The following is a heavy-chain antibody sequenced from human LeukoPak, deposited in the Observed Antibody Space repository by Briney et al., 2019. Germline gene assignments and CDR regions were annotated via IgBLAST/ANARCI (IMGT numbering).Heavy chain of an antibody. CDR3: ARDHDYGDYFPSY. D-gene: IGHD4-17*01. V-gene: IGHV3-21*01. Sequence: PGGSLRLSCAASGFTFSGYSMNWVRQAPGKGLEWVSSISSSSSYIYYADSVKSRFTISRDNAKNSLYLQMNSLRAEDTAVYYCARDHDYGDYFPSYWGQGTLVTVSS. CDR2: ISSSSSYI. J-gene: IGHJ4*02. CDR1: GFTFSGYS.